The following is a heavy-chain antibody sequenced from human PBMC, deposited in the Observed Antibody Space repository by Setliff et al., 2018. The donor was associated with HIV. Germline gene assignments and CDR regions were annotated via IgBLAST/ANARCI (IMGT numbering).Heavy chain of an antibody. CDR3: ARDAGYIGSSWDR. V-gene: IGHV1-69*13. CDR2: IIPISGTA. J-gene: IGHJ4*02. Sequence: SVKVSCKASGGIFNSFAISWVRQAPGQGLEWMGGIIPISGTANYAQKFQGRVTITADESTSTVYMELRSLTSKDTAMYYCARDAGYIGSSWDRWGQGTLVTVSS. CDR1: GGIFNSFA. D-gene: IGHD5-12*01.